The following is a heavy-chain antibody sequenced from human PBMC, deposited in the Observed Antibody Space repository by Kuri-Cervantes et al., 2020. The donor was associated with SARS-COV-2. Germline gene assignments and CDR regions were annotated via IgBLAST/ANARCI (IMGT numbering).Heavy chain of an antibody. V-gene: IGHV3-23*01. Sequence: GESLKISCAASRFTFNDYVMSWVRQSPGKGLEWVSVINGSGVGTYYAESVQGRFTISRDNSKNTLYLQMHSLRVEDTAVYYCAKLGYYYDNNGYRDIDGFDIWGQGTMVTDSS. CDR2: INGSGVGT. J-gene: IGHJ3*02. D-gene: IGHD3-22*01. CDR1: RFTFNDYV. CDR3: AKLGYYYDNNGYRDIDGFDI.